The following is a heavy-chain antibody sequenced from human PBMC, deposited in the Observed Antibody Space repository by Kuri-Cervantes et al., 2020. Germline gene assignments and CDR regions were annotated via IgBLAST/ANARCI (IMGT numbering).Heavy chain of an antibody. D-gene: IGHD3-22*01. Sequence: GESLKISCAASGFTFSSYGMHWVRQAPGKGLEWVAVISYDGSNKYYADSVKGRFTISRDNSKNTLYLQMNSLRAEDTAVYYCAKLTSSGYSDYWSQGTLVTVSS. J-gene: IGHJ4*02. V-gene: IGHV3-30*18. CDR2: ISYDGSNK. CDR1: GFTFSSYG. CDR3: AKLTSSGYSDY.